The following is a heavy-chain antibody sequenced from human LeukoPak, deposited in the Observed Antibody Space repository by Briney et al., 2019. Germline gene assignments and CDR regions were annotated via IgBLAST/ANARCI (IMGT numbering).Heavy chain of an antibody. J-gene: IGHJ4*02. D-gene: IGHD3-22*01. Sequence: GASVKVSCKASGGTFSSYAISWVRQAPGQGLEWMGRIIPIFGTANYAQKFQGRVTITTDESTSTAYMELSSLRSDDTAVYYCARIYFEGITMIVVVPGDYWGQGTLVTVSS. V-gene: IGHV1-69*05. CDR1: GGTFSSYA. CDR2: IIPIFGTA. CDR3: ARIYFEGITMIVVVPGDY.